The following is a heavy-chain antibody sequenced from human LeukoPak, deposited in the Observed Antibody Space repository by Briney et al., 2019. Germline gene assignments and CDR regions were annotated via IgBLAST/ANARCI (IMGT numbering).Heavy chain of an antibody. CDR2: IKHDGSEK. CDR3: AKDIRSQPPGY. J-gene: IGHJ4*02. Sequence: GGSLRLSCTASGFTFRSYWMSWVRQAPGKGLEWVANIKHDGSEKHYVDSVKGRFTISRDNAKNSLYLQMNSLRAEDTAVYYCAKDIRSQPPGYWGQGTLVTVSS. V-gene: IGHV3-7*03. D-gene: IGHD2-2*01. CDR1: GFTFRSYW.